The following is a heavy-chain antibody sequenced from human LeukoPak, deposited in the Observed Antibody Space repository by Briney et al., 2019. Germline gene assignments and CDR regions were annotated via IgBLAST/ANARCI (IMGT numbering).Heavy chain of an antibody. D-gene: IGHD4-11*01. Sequence: EASVKVSCKASGYTFTSYGIRWVRQAPGQGLEWMGWISDYNGNTNYAQKLQGRVTMTTDTSTSTAYMELRSLRSDDTAVYYCARDLYRDSLPVSWFDPWGQGTLVTVSS. V-gene: IGHV1-18*01. CDR3: ARDLYRDSLPVSWFDP. J-gene: IGHJ5*02. CDR2: ISDYNGNT. CDR1: GYTFTSYG.